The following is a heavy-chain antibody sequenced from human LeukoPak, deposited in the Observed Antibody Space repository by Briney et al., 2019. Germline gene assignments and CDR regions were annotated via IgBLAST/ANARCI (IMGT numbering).Heavy chain of an antibody. D-gene: IGHD3-9*01. CDR3: AKLGFLTGSFDS. V-gene: IGHV3-23*01. J-gene: IGHJ4*02. CDR2: LSHSGGSA. CDR1: GFSFSTCV. Sequence: GGSLRLSCAGSGFSFSTCVLSWVRQAPGKGLEWVSSLSHSGGSAYYTDSVKGRFTISRDNSKNTLYLHMNSLRVGDTAVYFCAKLGFLTGSFDSWGQGTLVSVSS.